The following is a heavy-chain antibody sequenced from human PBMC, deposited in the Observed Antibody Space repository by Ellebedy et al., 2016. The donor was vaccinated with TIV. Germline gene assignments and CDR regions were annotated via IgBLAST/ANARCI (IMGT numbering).Heavy chain of an antibody. J-gene: IGHJ4*02. V-gene: IGHV3-30*18. D-gene: IGHD3-9*01. Sequence: GESLKISXAASGFTFSSYSMNWVRQAPGKGLEWVAVISYDGSNKYYAGSVKGRFTISRDNSKNTLYLQMNSLRAEDTAVYYCAKVDSLRYFDWPRISFDYWGQGTLVTVSS. CDR3: AKVDSLRYFDWPRISFDY. CDR2: ISYDGSNK. CDR1: GFTFSSYS.